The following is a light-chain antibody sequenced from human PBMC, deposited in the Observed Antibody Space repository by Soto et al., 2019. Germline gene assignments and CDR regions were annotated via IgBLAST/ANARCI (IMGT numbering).Light chain of an antibody. CDR2: KAS. Sequence: DIQMTQSPSTLSASVGDRVTITCRASQSISSWLAWYQQKPGKAAKLLIYKASSLESGVPSRFSGSGSGTEFTLPISSLQPDDFATYYCQQYNIYWTFGQGTKVEIK. V-gene: IGKV1-5*03. CDR3: QQYNIYWT. J-gene: IGKJ1*01. CDR1: QSISSW.